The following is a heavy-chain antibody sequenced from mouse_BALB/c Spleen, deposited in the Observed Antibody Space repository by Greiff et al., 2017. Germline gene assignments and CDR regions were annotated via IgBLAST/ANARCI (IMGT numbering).Heavy chain of an antibody. V-gene: IGHV5-9-4*01. J-gene: IGHJ4*01. D-gene: IGHD1-1*01. Sequence: EVKLMESGGGLVKPGGSLKLSCAASGFTFSSYAMSWVRQSPEKRLEWVAEISSGGSYTYYPDTVTGRFTISRDNAKNTLYLEMSSLRSEDTAMYYCARRGFITTVVAPNYYAMGYWGQGTSVTVSS. CDR1: GFTFSSYA. CDR2: ISSGGSYT. CDR3: ARRGFITTVVAPNYYAMGY.